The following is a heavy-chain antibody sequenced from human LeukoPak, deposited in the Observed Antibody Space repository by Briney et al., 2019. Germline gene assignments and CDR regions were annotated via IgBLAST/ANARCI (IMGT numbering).Heavy chain of an antibody. J-gene: IGHJ4*02. CDR1: GYSISSGYY. V-gene: IGHV4-38-2*02. Sequence: SETLSLTCTVSGYSISSGYYWGWIRQPPGKGLEWIGSIYHSGSTYYNPSLKSRVTISVDTSKNQFSLKLSSVTAADTAVYYCSRDPPTADYWGQGTLVTVSS. CDR3: SRDPPTADY. CDR2: IYHSGST.